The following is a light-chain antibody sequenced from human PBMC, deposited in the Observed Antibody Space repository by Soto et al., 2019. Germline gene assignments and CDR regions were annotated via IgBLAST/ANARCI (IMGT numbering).Light chain of an antibody. V-gene: IGLV2-8*01. Sequence: QSDLTQPPSASGSPGQSVTISCTGTSSDVGGYDYVSWYQQYPGKAPKLMIYEVSKRPSGVPDRFSGSKSGNTASLTVSGLQAEDFSDYYCSSYAGSNYFYVFGTGTNVNVL. CDR2: EVS. J-gene: IGLJ1*01. CDR3: SSYAGSNYFYV. CDR1: SSDVGGYDY.